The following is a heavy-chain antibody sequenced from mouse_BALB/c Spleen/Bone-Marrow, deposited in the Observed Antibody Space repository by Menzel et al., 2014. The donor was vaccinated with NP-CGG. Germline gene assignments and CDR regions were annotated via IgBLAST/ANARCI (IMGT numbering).Heavy chain of an antibody. Sequence: VQLQQSGPGLVAPSQSLSITCTASGFPLTVYGINWVRQPPGKGLEWLGMIWGDGTTDYNSALRSRLSINKDNSRSQVFLKMNSLQTDDTARYFCAREKYGNYYAMGYWGQGTSVTVSS. CDR1: GFPLTVYG. J-gene: IGHJ4*01. CDR2: IWGDGTT. D-gene: IGHD2-10*02. V-gene: IGHV2-6-7*01. CDR3: AREKYGNYYAMGY.